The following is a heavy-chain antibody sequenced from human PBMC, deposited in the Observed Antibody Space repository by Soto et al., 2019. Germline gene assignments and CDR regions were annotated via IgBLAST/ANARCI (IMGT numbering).Heavy chain of an antibody. V-gene: IGHV3-30*18. CDR1: GFTFSDYG. D-gene: IGHD2-2*02. CDR3: AKDHGFDEFQLLYYSYYGLDV. CDR2: ISYDSTNK. J-gene: IGHJ6*02. Sequence: QVQLVESGGGVVQPGRSLRLSCAASGFTFSDYGMHWVRQAPGKGLEWVAVISYDSTNKYYGASVKGRFTISRDNSKNTLYLQMNSLRAEDRAVYYCAKDHGFDEFQLLYYSYYGLDVWGQGTTVTVSS.